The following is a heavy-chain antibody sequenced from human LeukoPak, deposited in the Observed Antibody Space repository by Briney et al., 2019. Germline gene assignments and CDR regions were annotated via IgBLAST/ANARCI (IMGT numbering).Heavy chain of an antibody. CDR2: INHSGST. Sequence: PSETLSLTCAVYGGSFSGYYWSWIRQPPGKGLEWIGEINHSGSTNYNPSLKSRVTISVDTSKSQFSLKLSSVTAADTAVYYCTRGSSEGSAWPGVDYWGQGTLVTVSS. D-gene: IGHD6-6*01. CDR3: TRGSSEGSAWPGVDY. J-gene: IGHJ4*02. CDR1: GGSFSGYY. V-gene: IGHV4-34*01.